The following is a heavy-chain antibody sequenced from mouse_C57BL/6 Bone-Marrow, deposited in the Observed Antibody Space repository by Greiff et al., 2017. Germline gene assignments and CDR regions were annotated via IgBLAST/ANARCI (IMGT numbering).Heavy chain of an antibody. D-gene: IGHD1-1*01. J-gene: IGHJ2*01. V-gene: IGHV1-26*01. CDR2: INPNNGGT. Sequence: VQLQQSGPELVKPGASVKISCKASGYTFTDYYMNWVKQSHGKSLEWIGDINPNNGGTSYKQKFKGKATLTVDKSSSTAYMELRSLTSEDSAVYYCARSGVTTVVAHFDFEGQGTTLTVSS. CDR3: ARSGVTTVVAHFDF. CDR1: GYTFTDYY.